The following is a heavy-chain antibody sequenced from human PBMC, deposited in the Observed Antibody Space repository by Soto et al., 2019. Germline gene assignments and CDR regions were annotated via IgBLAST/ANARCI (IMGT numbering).Heavy chain of an antibody. D-gene: IGHD5-18*01. CDR3: ASGGVDTAMVIDY. V-gene: IGHV4-39*01. Sequence: SETLSLTCNVSGGAISSSSYYWGWIRQPPGKGLEWIGSIYYSGSTYYNPSLKSRLTISVDTSKNQFSLKLSSVTAADTAVYYCASGGVDTAMVIDYWDQGTLVTVS. CDR2: IYYSGST. CDR1: GGAISSSSYY. J-gene: IGHJ4*02.